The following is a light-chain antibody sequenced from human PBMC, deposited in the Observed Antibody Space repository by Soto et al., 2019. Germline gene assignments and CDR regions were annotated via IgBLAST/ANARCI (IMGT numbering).Light chain of an antibody. CDR2: DAS. V-gene: IGKV3-11*01. J-gene: IGKJ5*01. CDR3: QQRSNWPPIT. CDR1: QYVSSF. Sequence: EIVLTQSPATLSLSPGERATLACRASQYVSSFLAWYQQKAGQAPRLLIYDASNRATGIPARFSGSGSGTDFTLTISSLEPEDFAVYYCQQRSNWPPITFGQGTRLEIK.